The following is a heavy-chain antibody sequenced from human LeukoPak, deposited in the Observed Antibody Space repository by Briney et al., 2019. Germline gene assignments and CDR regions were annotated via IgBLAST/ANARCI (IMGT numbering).Heavy chain of an antibody. CDR1: GYTFTSYY. CDR2: ISGYNAKT. V-gene: IGHV1-18*04. D-gene: IGHD3-22*01. CDR3: ARVRDHYDRSDYSDY. J-gene: IGHJ4*02. Sequence: ASVKVSCKTSGYTFTSYYVSWVRQAPGQGLEWMGWISGYNAKTHYVQKFQGRVTMTIDTSTTTAYMELRSLTSDDTAVYYCARVRDHYDRSDYSDYWGQGTLVTVSS.